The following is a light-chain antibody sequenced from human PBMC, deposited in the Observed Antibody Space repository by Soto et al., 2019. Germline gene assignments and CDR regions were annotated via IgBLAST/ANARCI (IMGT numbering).Light chain of an antibody. Sequence: QSALTQPASVSGSPGQSITIPCSGRSSDLGGLNYVSWYQQHPGKVPKLIIYKVDNRPSGISDRFSASKSGNTASLTISGLQADDEADYYCSTHTTSGALQVFGTGTKLTVL. V-gene: IGLV2-14*01. CDR3: STHTTSGALQV. CDR1: SSDLGGLNY. J-gene: IGLJ1*01. CDR2: KVD.